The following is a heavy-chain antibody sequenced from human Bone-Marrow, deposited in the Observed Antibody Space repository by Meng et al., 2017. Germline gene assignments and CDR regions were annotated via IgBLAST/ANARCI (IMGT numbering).Heavy chain of an antibody. Sequence: ASVKVSCKASGYTFTSYDINWVRQATGQGLEWMGWMNPNSGNTGYAQKFQGRVTITRNTSISTAYMELSSLRSEDTAVYYCARVRPFLQGDYVAFDIWGQGKRV. V-gene: IGHV1-8*03. CDR2: MNPNSGNT. CDR1: GYTFTSYD. D-gene: IGHD4-17*01. CDR3: ARVRPFLQGDYVAFDI. J-gene: IGHJ3*02.